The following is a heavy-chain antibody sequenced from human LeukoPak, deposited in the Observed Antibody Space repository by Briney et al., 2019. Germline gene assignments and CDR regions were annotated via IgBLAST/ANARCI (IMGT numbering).Heavy chain of an antibody. CDR1: GFTSHSYA. Sequence: GGSLRLSCATSGFTSHSYAMSWVRQAPGKGLEWASAINGGGDVTYYADSVKGRFTISRDNPKNTLYLQMNSLRAEDTAVYFCAKRGVVIRVILVGFHKEAYYFDSWGQGALVTVSS. J-gene: IGHJ4*02. D-gene: IGHD3-22*01. CDR3: AKRGVVIRVILVGFHKEAYYFDS. CDR2: INGGGDVT. V-gene: IGHV3-23*01.